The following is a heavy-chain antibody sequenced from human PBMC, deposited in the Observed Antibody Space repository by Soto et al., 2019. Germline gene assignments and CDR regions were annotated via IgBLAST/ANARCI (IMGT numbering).Heavy chain of an antibody. Sequence: SETLSLTCSVSGGSISSGDYYWSWIRQPTGKGLEWIGYIYYTGTTYYNPSLKSRLIISVDTSNNQFSLNPSSVTAADTAVYYCARGGGAYDSSGYYRWGQGTLVTV. V-gene: IGHV4-30-4*01. CDR1: GGSISSGDYY. CDR3: ARGGGAYDSSGYYR. CDR2: IYYTGTT. D-gene: IGHD3-22*01. J-gene: IGHJ4*02.